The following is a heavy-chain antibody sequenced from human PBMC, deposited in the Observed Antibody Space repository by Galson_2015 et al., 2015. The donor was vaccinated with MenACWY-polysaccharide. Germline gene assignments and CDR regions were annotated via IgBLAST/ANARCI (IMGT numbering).Heavy chain of an antibody. CDR3: EISRGFSSGWKYFDY. CDR1: GFTFSSNA. V-gene: IGHV3-23*01. CDR2: ISGTGDSI. Sequence: SLRLSCATSGFTFSSNAMSWVRQAPGKGLEWVSAISGTGDSIRYADSVKSRFTISRDASKNTLYLQMSSLRAEDTALYYCEISRGFSSGWKYFDYWGQGTLVTVSA. D-gene: IGHD6-19*01. J-gene: IGHJ4*02.